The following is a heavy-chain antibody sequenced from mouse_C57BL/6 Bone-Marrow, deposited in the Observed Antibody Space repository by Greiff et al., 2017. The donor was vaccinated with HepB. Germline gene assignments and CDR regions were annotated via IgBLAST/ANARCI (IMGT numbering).Heavy chain of an antibody. Sequence: LQQPGAELVRPGTSVKLSCKASGYTFTSYWMHWVKQRPGQGLEWIGVIDPSDSYTNYNQKFKGKATLTVDTSSSTAYMQLSSLTSEDSAVYYCARAVDGYDFDYWGQGTTLTVSS. D-gene: IGHD2-3*01. V-gene: IGHV1-59*01. J-gene: IGHJ2*01. CDR1: GYTFTSYW. CDR2: IDPSDSYT. CDR3: ARAVDGYDFDY.